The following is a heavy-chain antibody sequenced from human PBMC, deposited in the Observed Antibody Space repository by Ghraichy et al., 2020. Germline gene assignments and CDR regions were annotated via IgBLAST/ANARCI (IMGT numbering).Heavy chain of an antibody. D-gene: IGHD3-3*02. CDR3: ARTFPDDAFDI. CDR2: IYYSGST. Sequence: SETLSLTCTVSGGSISSSSYYWGWIRQPPGKGLEWIGSIYYSGSTYYNPSLKSRVTISVDTSKNQFSLKLSSVTAADTAVYYCARTFPDDAFDIWGQGTMVTVSS. CDR1: GGSISSSSYY. V-gene: IGHV4-39*07. J-gene: IGHJ3*02.